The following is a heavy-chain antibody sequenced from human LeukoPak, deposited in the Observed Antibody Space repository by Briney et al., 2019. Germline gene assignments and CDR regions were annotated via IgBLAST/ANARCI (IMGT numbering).Heavy chain of an antibody. CDR2: IYHDGRT. CDR3: ARDPSGSYPDDFQH. CDR1: GYSTSSGYC. D-gene: IGHD1-26*01. Sequence: SETLSLTCTVSGYSTSSGYCWGWIRQPPGKGLEWIGTIYHDGRTYFNPSLKSRVTISLDTSKNQFSLKLSSVTAADTAAYHCARDPSGSYPDDFQHWGQGTLVTVSS. V-gene: IGHV4-38-2*02. J-gene: IGHJ1*01.